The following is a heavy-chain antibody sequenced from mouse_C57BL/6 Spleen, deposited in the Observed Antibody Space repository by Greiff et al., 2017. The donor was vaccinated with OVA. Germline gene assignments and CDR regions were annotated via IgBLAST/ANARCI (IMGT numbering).Heavy chain of an antibody. J-gene: IGHJ4*01. D-gene: IGHD2-1*01. CDR1: GYAFSSSW. Sequence: QVQLQQSGPELVKPGASVKISCKASGYAFSSSWMNWVKQRPGKGLEWIGRIYPGDGDTNYNGKFKGKATLTADKSSSTAYMQLSSLTSEDSAVYFCASFYYGNVYYAMDYWGQGTSVTVSS. CDR2: IYPGDGDT. V-gene: IGHV1-82*01. CDR3: ASFYYGNVYYAMDY.